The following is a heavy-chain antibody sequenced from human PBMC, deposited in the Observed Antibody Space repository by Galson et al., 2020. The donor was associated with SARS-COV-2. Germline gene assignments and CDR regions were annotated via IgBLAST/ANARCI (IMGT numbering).Heavy chain of an antibody. Sequence: GGSLRLSCAASGFAVSTSYISWVRQAPGKGLEWVSLIYPTANTFYADSVKGRFTISRDNSRNTLFLQMSSLRAEDTAVYYCLREGNTINQDYWGQGTLVTVSS. V-gene: IGHV3-53*01. D-gene: IGHD3-10*01. CDR2: IYPTANT. CDR3: LREGNTINQDY. J-gene: IGHJ4*02. CDR1: GFAVSTSY.